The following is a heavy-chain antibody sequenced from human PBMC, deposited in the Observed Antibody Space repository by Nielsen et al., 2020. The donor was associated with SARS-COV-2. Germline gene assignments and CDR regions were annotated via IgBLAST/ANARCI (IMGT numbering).Heavy chain of an antibody. CDR2: ISDSGSRI. Sequence: GGSLRLSCAASGFTFSTYGMDWVRQAPGKGLEWVAYISDSGSRIYYADSVKGRFTISRDNAKNSLYLQMNSLRAEDTAVYYCVTGGQWLVRHPYGMEVWGQGTTVTVSS. V-gene: IGHV3-48*01. D-gene: IGHD6-19*01. CDR3: VTGGQWLVRHPYGMEV. J-gene: IGHJ6*02. CDR1: GFTFSTYG.